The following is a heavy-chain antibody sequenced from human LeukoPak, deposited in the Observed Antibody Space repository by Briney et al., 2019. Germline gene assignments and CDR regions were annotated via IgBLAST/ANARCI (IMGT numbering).Heavy chain of an antibody. Sequence: GGSLRLSCAASGFIFSSYWMHWVRHAPGKGLAWVSRINTDGSSTSYADSVKGRFTISRDNAKNTLYLQMNSLRAEDTAVYYCARRGAVAGTVDYWGQGTLVTVSS. D-gene: IGHD6-19*01. V-gene: IGHV3-74*01. CDR3: ARRGAVAGTVDY. J-gene: IGHJ4*02. CDR1: GFIFSSYW. CDR2: INTDGSST.